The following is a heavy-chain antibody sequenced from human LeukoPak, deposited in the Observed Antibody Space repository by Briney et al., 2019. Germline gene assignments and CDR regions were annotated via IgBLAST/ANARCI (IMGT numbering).Heavy chain of an antibody. V-gene: IGHV1-18*01. Sequence: GASVKVSCKASGYTFTSYAMHWVRQAPGQRLEWMGWISAYNGNTNYAQKLQGRVTMTTDTSTSTAYMELRSLRSDDTAVYYCARELGITIFGVVITNWFDPWGQGTLVTVSS. CDR1: GYTFTSYA. CDR2: ISAYNGNT. J-gene: IGHJ5*02. D-gene: IGHD3-3*01. CDR3: ARELGITIFGVVITNWFDP.